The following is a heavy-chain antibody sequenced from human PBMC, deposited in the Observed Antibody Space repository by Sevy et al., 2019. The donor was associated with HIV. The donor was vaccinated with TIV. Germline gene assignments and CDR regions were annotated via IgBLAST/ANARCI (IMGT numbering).Heavy chain of an antibody. CDR1: GFTFNTYA. CDR3: ARDGGYDSRGYDLSNY. Sequence: GGSLRLSCAASGFTFNTYAIHWVRQAPGKGLEWVAVISYDGSNTYYADSVKGRFTISRDSSKNTLYLQMNSLRAEDTAVYFCARDGGYDSRGYDLSNYWGQGTLVTVSS. CDR2: ISYDGSNT. V-gene: IGHV3-30-3*01. J-gene: IGHJ4*02. D-gene: IGHD3-22*01.